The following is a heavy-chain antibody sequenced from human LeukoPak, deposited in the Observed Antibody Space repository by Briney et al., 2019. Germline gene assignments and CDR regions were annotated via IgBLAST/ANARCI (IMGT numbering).Heavy chain of an antibody. J-gene: IGHJ4*02. D-gene: IGHD3-22*01. CDR3: ARARYYYDSSGHTPLDY. V-gene: IGHV1-2*02. CDR2: INPNSGGT. CDR1: GYTFTGYY. Sequence: ASVKVSCKASGYTFTGYYMHWVRQAPGQGLEWMGWINPNSGGTNYAQKFQGRVTMTRDTSTSTVYMELSSLRSEDTAVYYCARARYYYDSSGHTPLDYWGQGTLVTVSS.